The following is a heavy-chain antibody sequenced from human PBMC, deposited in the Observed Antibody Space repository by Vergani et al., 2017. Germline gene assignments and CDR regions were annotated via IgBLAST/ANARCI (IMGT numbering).Heavy chain of an antibody. CDR1: GGSISTYY. Sequence: QVQLQESGPGLVKPSETLSLTCSVSGGSISTYYWSWIRQPPGKGLEWIGYIYYSGSTNYNPSLKSRVTISVDTSKNQFSLKLSSVTAADTAVYYCARPGTWYFDYWGQGTLVTVSS. CDR3: ARPGTWYFDY. D-gene: IGHD1-7*01. J-gene: IGHJ4*02. CDR2: IYYSGST. V-gene: IGHV4-59*01.